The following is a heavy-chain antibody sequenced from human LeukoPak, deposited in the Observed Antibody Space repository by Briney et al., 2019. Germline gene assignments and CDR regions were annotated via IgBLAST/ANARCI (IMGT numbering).Heavy chain of an antibody. CDR2: ISYDGGNK. D-gene: IGHD6-13*01. CDR1: GFTFSSYG. Sequence: PGGSLRLSCAASGFTFSSYGMHWVRQAPGKGLEWVAVISYDGGNKYYADSVKGRFTISRDNSKNTLYLQMNSLRAEDTAVYYCAKTYSSSWSIFDYWGQGTLVTVSS. V-gene: IGHV3-30*18. CDR3: AKTYSSSWSIFDY. J-gene: IGHJ4*02.